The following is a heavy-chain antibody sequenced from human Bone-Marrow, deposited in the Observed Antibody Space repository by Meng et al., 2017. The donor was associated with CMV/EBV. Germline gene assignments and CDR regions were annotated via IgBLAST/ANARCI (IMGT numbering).Heavy chain of an antibody. J-gene: IGHJ4*02. D-gene: IGHD3-22*01. V-gene: IGHV1-69*05. CDR1: GGTFSSYA. Sequence: SVKVSCKASGGTFSSYAISWVRQAPGQGLEWMGGIIPIFGTANYAQKFQGRVTITTDESTSTAYMELSSLRSEDTAVYYCARFQGDYYDSSGYDYWGQGTRVTVSS. CDR3: ARFQGDYYDSSGYDY. CDR2: IIPIFGTA.